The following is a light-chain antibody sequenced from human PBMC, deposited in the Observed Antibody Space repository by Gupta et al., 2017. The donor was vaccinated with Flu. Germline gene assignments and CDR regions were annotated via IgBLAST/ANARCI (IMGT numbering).Light chain of an antibody. CDR2: DAS. V-gene: IGKV1-33*01. CDR1: HDISNY. J-gene: IGKJ3*01. Sequence: DIQMTQSPSSLSASVGDRVTITCQATHDISNYLNWYQQKPGKAPKLLIFDASNLERGVPSRFSGSGSGTDFTFTISSLQPEDIATYYCQQYDNLPLTFGPGTKVDAK. CDR3: QQYDNLPLT.